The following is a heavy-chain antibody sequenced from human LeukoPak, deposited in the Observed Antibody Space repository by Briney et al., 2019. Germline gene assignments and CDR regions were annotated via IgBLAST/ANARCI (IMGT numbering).Heavy chain of an antibody. CDR3: ARERSYYDILTGYYNAQLDY. CDR2: IYCSGST. Sequence: SETLSLTCTVSGGSISSYYWSWIRQPPGKGLEWIGYIYCSGSTNYNPSLKSRVTISVDTSKNQFSLKLSSVTAADTAVYYCARERSYYDILTGYYNAQLDYWGQGTLVTVSS. J-gene: IGHJ4*02. CDR1: GGSISSYY. D-gene: IGHD3-9*01. V-gene: IGHV4-59*01.